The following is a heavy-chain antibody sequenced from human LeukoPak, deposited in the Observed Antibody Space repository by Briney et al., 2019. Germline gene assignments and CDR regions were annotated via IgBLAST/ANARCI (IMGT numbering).Heavy chain of an antibody. Sequence: PSETLSLTCTVSGGSISSHYWSWIRQPPGKGLEWIGYIYYSGSTNYNPSLKSRVTISVDTSKNQFSLKLSSVAAADTAVYYCARDLGGSSSEHWGQGTLVTVSS. J-gene: IGHJ4*02. CDR1: GGSISSHY. V-gene: IGHV4-59*11. CDR2: IYYSGST. D-gene: IGHD6-6*01. CDR3: ARDLGGSSSEH.